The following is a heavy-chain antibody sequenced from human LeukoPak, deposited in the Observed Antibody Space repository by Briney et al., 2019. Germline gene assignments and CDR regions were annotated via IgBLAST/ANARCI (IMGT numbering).Heavy chain of an antibody. D-gene: IGHD3-10*01. CDR3: TRDRILWFGELLGWFDP. J-gene: IGHJ5*02. V-gene: IGHV3-49*04. CDR2: IRSKAYGGTT. CDR1: GFTFGDYA. Sequence: PGGSLRLSCTASGFTFGDYAMSWVRRAPGKGPEWVGFIRSKAYGGTTEYAASVKGRFTISRDDSKSIAYLQMNSLKTEDTAVYYCTRDRILWFGELLGWFDPWGQGTLVTVSS.